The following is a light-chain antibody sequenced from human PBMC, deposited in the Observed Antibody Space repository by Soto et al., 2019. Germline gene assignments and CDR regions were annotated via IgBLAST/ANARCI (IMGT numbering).Light chain of an antibody. CDR2: DVD. J-gene: IGLJ2*01. Sequence: QSALTQPRSVSGSPGQSVTISCTGTNSDVGHYNYVSWYQQHPGKAPKLIIFDVDKRPSGVPDRFSGSKSGNTASLTISGLQAGDEADYCCCSYAGSSWIFGGGTKVTVL. CDR3: CSYAGSSWI. CDR1: NSDVGHYNY. V-gene: IGLV2-11*01.